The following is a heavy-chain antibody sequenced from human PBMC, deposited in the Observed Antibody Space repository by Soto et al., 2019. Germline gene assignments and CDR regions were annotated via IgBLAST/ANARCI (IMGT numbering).Heavy chain of an antibody. V-gene: IGHV1-69*13. CDR1: GGTFYTYT. CDR2: ITPIYPTT. J-gene: IGHJ4*02. CDR3: ARIPRYSFTTSDDLDS. D-gene: IGHD5-18*01. Sequence: SVKVSCKASGGTFYTYTFSWVRQAPGQGLERMGSITPIYPTTNYAEKFQGRLTVTADGSTNTAYMELNSLTSDDTAVYYCARIPRYSFTTSDDLDSWGQGTLVTVSS.